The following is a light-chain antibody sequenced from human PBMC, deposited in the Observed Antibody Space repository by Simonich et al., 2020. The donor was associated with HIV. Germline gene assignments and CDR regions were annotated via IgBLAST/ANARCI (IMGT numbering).Light chain of an antibody. V-gene: IGKV1-5*03. CDR2: KAS. J-gene: IGKJ4*01. Sequence: DIQMTQSPSTLSASVGDRVTITCRASQTISNWLAWYQQKPGKAPKLLIYKASTLKSGVPSRFSGSGSGTEFTLTISSLQPDDFGTYYCQQYNSYSLTFGGGTKVEIK. CDR1: QTISNW. CDR3: QQYNSYSLT.